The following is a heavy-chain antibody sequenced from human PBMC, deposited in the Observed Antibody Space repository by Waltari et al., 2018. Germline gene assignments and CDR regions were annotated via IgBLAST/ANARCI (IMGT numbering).Heavy chain of an antibody. V-gene: IGHV3-23*01. J-gene: IGHJ5*02. CDR2: SSGSGGST. D-gene: IGHD4-17*01. CDR3: AKEGLRWGPACISS. CDR1: GFTFSSYA. Sequence: EVQLLASGGGLVQPGGSLRLSCAASGFTFSSYAMSWVRQAPGKGLEWVAASSGSGGSTYDAASGKGRFTISRDNSKNPLYLQMNSLIAEDTAVYYWAKEGLRWGPACISSWCQGTLVTVSS.